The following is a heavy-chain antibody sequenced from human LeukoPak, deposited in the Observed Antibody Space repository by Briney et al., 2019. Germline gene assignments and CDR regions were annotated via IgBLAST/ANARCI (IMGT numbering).Heavy chain of an antibody. D-gene: IGHD3-22*01. J-gene: IGHJ3*02. CDR3: AGQGYCDTDAFDI. Sequence: SETLSLTCTVSGGSISSSSYYWGWIRQPPGKGLEWIGSIYYSGSTYYNPSLKSRVTISVDTSKNQFSQKLSSVTAADTAVYYCAGQGYCDTDAFDIWGQGTMVTVSS. V-gene: IGHV4-39*01. CDR2: IYYSGST. CDR1: GGSISSSSYY.